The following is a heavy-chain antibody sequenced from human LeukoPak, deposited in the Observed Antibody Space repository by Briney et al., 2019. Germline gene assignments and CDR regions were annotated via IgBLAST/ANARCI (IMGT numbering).Heavy chain of an antibody. CDR1: GGTFSSYA. Sequence: EASVKVSCKASGGTFSSYAISWVRQAPGQGLEWMGGIIPIFGTANYAQKFQGRVTITADKSTSTAYMELSSLRSEDTAVYYCARDSRQQPTYYYYMDVWGKGTTVTVSS. CDR3: ARDSRQQPTYYYYMDV. D-gene: IGHD6-13*01. J-gene: IGHJ6*03. CDR2: IIPIFGTA. V-gene: IGHV1-69*06.